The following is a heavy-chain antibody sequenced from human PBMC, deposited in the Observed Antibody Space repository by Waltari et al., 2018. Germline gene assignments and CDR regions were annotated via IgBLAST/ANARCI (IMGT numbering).Heavy chain of an antibody. Sequence: QVQLQESGPGLVKPSETLSLTCTVSGGSISSYYWSWIRQPPGKGLEWLGYIYYSGSTNYNPSLKSRVTISVDTSKNQFSLKLSSVTAADTAVYYCARERQYYDIWSGYSLNGWFDPWGQGTLVTVSS. CDR2: IYYSGST. V-gene: IGHV4-59*01. J-gene: IGHJ5*02. CDR1: GGSISSYY. D-gene: IGHD3-3*01. CDR3: ARERQYYDIWSGYSLNGWFDP.